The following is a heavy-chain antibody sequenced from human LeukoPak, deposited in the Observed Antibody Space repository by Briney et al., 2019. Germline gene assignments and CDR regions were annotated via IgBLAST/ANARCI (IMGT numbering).Heavy chain of an antibody. D-gene: IGHD1-26*01. V-gene: IGHV4-30-4*01. Sequence: SETLSLTCTVSGGSHSSGDYYLSWIRQPPGKGLEWIGYIYYSGSTYYNPSLKSRVTISVDTSKNQFSLKLSSVTAADTAVYYCARGSGSYSKNFDYWGQGTLVTVSS. CDR3: ARGSGSYSKNFDY. J-gene: IGHJ4*02. CDR1: GGSHSSGDYY. CDR2: IYYSGST.